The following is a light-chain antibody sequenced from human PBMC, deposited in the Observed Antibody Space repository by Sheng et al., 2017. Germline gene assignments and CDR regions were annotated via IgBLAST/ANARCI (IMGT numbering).Light chain of an antibody. CDR1: NIGSKS. Sequence: SYELTQPPSVSVAPGRTANIPCGGDNIGSKSVQWYQQRPGQTPVLVVYDDGTRPSGIPERFSGSNSGNTATLTITRVEPGDEADYYCQVWHGRRDHVVLFGGGTKLIVL. CDR2: DDG. V-gene: IGLV3-21*02. CDR3: QVWHGRRDHVVL. J-gene: IGLJ2*01.